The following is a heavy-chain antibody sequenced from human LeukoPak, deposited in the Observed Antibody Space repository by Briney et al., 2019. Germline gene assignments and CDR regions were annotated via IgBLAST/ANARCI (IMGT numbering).Heavy chain of an antibody. CDR2: ISWNSGSI. D-gene: IGHD2-8*01. CDR1: GFTFDDYA. Sequence: PGRSLRLSCAASGFTFDDYAMHWVRQAPGKGLEWVSGISWNSGSIGYADSVKGRFTISRDNAKNSLYLQMNSLRAEDTAVYYCAKVLRSAYYMDVWGKGTTVTVSS. CDR3: AKVLRSAYYMDV. V-gene: IGHV3-9*01. J-gene: IGHJ6*03.